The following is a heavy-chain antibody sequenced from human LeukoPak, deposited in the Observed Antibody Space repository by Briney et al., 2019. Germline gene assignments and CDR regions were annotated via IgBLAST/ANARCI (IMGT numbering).Heavy chain of an antibody. V-gene: IGHV3-48*03. J-gene: IGHJ1*01. CDR3: AKAPHPTYYYDSSPIGPFQH. Sequence: QPGGSLRLSCAASGFTFSSYEMNWVRQAPGKGLEWLSYISSSGSTKYYADSVKGRFTISRDNAKNSLYLQMNSLRAEDTALYYCAKAPHPTYYYDSSPIGPFQHWGQGTLVTVSS. CDR1: GFTFSSYE. CDR2: ISSSGSTK. D-gene: IGHD3-22*01.